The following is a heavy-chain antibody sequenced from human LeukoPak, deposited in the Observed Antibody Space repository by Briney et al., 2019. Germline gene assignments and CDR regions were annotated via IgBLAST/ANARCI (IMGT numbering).Heavy chain of an antibody. Sequence: EGSLRLSCAASGFTFSSYAMSWVRQAPGKGLEYVSYISRGSGTIYYADSVKGRFTISRDNAKNSLYLQMNSLSAEDTAVYYCARAQKYSYEAFDIWGQGTMVTVSS. V-gene: IGHV3-48*04. CDR3: ARAQKYSYEAFDI. CDR2: ISRGSGTI. J-gene: IGHJ3*02. D-gene: IGHD4-11*01. CDR1: GFTFSSYA.